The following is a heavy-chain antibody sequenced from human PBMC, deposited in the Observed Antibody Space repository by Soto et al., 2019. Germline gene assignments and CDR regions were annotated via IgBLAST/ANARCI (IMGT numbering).Heavy chain of an antibody. Sequence: QVQLVESGGGVVQPGRSLRLSCAASGFTFSSYGMHWVRQAPGKGLEWVTVISYDGKVAYYADSVKGRLTIPRDNSENTLYLQMNSLRTEDTAMYYCAKEGPITNWYFDYWGQGTLVTVSS. CDR1: GFTFSSYG. V-gene: IGHV3-30*18. CDR2: ISYDGKVA. CDR3: AKEGPITNWYFDY. D-gene: IGHD1-1*01. J-gene: IGHJ4*02.